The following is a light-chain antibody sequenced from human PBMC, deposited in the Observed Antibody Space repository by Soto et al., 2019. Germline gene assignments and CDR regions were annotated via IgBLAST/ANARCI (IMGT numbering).Light chain of an antibody. CDR2: DAS. J-gene: IGKJ5*01. CDR3: QQSGSLPLA. Sequence: EVVLTQSPGTLSLSPGERATLSCRASQSVSFRYLAWYQQRPGQAPRLLIYDASTRANGIPDRFSGSGSGTDFTLPISRLEPEDFAGYYCQQSGSLPLAFGQGTRLDIK. V-gene: IGKV3-20*01. CDR1: QSVSFRY.